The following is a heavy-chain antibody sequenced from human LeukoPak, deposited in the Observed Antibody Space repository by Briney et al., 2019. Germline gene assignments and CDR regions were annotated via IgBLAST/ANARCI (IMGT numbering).Heavy chain of an antibody. Sequence: GGSLRLSCAASGFTFNSYAMSWVRQAPGKGLEWVSTISGSSGSTYYADSVKGRFPISRDNSKNTLYLQMNSLRADDTAVYYCAKVSSWGSKNFDCWGQGTLVTVSS. CDR1: GFTFNSYA. CDR2: ISGSSGST. D-gene: IGHD6-6*01. CDR3: AKVSSWGSKNFDC. J-gene: IGHJ4*02. V-gene: IGHV3-23*01.